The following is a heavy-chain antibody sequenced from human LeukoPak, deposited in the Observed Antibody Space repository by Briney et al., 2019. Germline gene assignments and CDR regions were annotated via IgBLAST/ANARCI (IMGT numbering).Heavy chain of an antibody. Sequence: AAVKVSCMASGYTFSSYGISRVRQAPGQGLEWMGWISVYNGNPNYTQMVQGRGTLTTDTSTSTAYMEVRSLRSDDTAMYYCARDVGDIVTIPAAISVPWGQGTLVTVSS. J-gene: IGHJ5*02. CDR2: ISVYNGNP. V-gene: IGHV1-18*01. D-gene: IGHD2-2*01. CDR1: GYTFSSYG. CDR3: ARDVGDIVTIPAAISVP.